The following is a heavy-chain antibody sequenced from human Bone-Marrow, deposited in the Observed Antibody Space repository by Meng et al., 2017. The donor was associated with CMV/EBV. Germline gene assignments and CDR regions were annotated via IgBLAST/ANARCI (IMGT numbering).Heavy chain of an antibody. Sequence: GESLKISCAASGFTFSSYGMHWVRQAPGKGLEWVAVIWYDGSNKYYADSVKGRFTISRDNSKNTLYLQMNSLRAEDTAVYYCAKCTDGSSSSPWYFDLWGRGTLVTVSS. J-gene: IGHJ2*01. V-gene: IGHV3-33*06. CDR3: AKCTDGSSSSPWYFDL. D-gene: IGHD6-6*01. CDR2: IWYDGSNK. CDR1: GFTFSSYG.